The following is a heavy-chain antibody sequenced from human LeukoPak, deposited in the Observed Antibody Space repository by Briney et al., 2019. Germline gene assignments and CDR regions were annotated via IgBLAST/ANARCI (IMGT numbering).Heavy chain of an antibody. J-gene: IGHJ4*02. D-gene: IGHD3-10*01. CDR1: GFTFSSYG. Sequence: GGSLRLSCAASGFTFSSYGMHWVRQAPGKGLEWVAVIWYDGSNKYYADSVKGRFTISRDNSKNTLYLQMNSLRAEGTAVYYCARDIGSGSFDYWGQGTLVTVSS. CDR2: IWYDGSNK. CDR3: ARDIGSGSFDY. V-gene: IGHV3-33*01.